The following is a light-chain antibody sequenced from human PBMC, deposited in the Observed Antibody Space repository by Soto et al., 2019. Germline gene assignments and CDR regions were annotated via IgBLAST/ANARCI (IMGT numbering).Light chain of an antibody. Sequence: QSALTQPASVSGSPGQSITISCTGTSSGVGGYNYVSWYQQHPGKAPKHMIYEVSNRPSGVSNRLSGSKSGNTASLTISGLQAEDEADYYCSSYPSSSTRVFGGGTKLTVL. V-gene: IGLV2-14*01. CDR1: SSGVGGYNY. CDR3: SSYPSSSTRV. J-gene: IGLJ3*02. CDR2: EVS.